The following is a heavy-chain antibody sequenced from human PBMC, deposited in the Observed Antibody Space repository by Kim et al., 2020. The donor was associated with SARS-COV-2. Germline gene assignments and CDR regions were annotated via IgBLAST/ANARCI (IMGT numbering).Heavy chain of an antibody. CDR1: GFTFSSYE. CDR3: ARGGINNWFDP. J-gene: IGHJ5*02. D-gene: IGHD3-16*01. CDR2: ISTSDSTI. V-gene: IGHV3-48*03. Sequence: GGSLRLSCVASGFTFSSYEMNWVRQAPGKGLELISYISTSDSTIYYADSVKGRFIISRDNAKNSLYLQMNSLRAEDTAVYYCARGGINNWFDPWGQGTLV.